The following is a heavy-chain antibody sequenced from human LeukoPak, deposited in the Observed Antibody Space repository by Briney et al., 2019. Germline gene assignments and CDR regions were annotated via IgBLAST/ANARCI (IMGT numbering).Heavy chain of an antibody. CDR3: ARIMGGGWYIDWFDP. J-gene: IGHJ5*02. CDR1: GGSISSYY. V-gene: IGHV4-59*08. Sequence: SETLSVTCTVSGGSISSYYWSWIRQPPGKGLEWIGYIYYSGSTNYNPSLKSRVTISVDTSKNQFSLKLSSVTAADTAVYYCARIMGGGWYIDWFDPWGQGTLVTVSS. D-gene: IGHD6-19*01. CDR2: IYYSGST.